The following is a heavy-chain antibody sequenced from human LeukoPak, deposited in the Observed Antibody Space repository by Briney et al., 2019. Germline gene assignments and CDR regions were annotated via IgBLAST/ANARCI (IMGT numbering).Heavy chain of an antibody. Sequence: GGSLRLSCAASGFTFSTYAMHWVRQALGKGLEWVAVISYDGSKKYYADSVKGRFTISRDNSKNTLYLQMNSLRAEDTAVYYCARELLGAFDYWGRGTLVTVSS. CDR1: GFTFSTYA. D-gene: IGHD7-27*01. J-gene: IGHJ4*02. CDR3: ARELLGAFDY. CDR2: ISYDGSKK. V-gene: IGHV3-30-3*01.